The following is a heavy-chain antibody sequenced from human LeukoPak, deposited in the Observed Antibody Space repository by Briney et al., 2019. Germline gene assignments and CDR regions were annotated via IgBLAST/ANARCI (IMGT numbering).Heavy chain of an antibody. CDR1: GYTFTSYA. J-gene: IGHJ4*02. D-gene: IGHD5-18*01. CDR3: ARVVDVNSYGLFDY. CDR2: INAGNGNT. Sequence: ASVKVSCKASGYTFTSYAMHWVRQAPGQRLEWMGWINAGNGNTKYSQKFQGRDTITRDTSASTAYIELSSLRSEDTAVYYCARVVDVNSYGLFDYWGQGTLVTVSS. V-gene: IGHV1-3*01.